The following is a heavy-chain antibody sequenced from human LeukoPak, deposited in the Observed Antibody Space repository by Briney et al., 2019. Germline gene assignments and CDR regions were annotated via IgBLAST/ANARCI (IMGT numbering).Heavy chain of an antibody. CDR3: ARSYGSGSYYTGDDY. J-gene: IGHJ4*02. Sequence: ASAKVSCKASGYTFTSYSISWVRQAPGQGLEWMGWISAYNGNTNYAQKLQGRVTMTTDTSTSTAYMELRSLRSDDTAVYYCARSYGSGSYYTGDDYWGQGTLVTVSS. CDR1: GYTFTSYS. V-gene: IGHV1-18*01. CDR2: ISAYNGNT. D-gene: IGHD3-10*01.